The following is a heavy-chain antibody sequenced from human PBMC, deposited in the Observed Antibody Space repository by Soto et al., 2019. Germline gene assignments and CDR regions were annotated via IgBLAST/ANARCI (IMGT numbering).Heavy chain of an antibody. V-gene: IGHV1-69*05. CDR2: IIPIFGTA. CDR3: ASVGSSGYSYGPMGDDYYGMDV. J-gene: IGHJ6*02. Sequence: QVQLVQSGAEVKKPGSSVKVSCKASGGTFSSYAISWVRQAPGQGLEWMGGIIPIFGTANYAQKFQGRVTITTHETTSADHLELSSLSSEDPAVYDCASVGSSGYSYGPMGDDYYGMDVWGQGTTVTVCS. CDR1: GGTFSSYA. D-gene: IGHD5-18*01.